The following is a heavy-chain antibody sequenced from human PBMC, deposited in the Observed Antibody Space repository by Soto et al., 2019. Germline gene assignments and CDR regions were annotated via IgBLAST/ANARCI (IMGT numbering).Heavy chain of an antibody. CDR1: GGTFSSYT. V-gene: IGHV1-69*02. J-gene: IGHJ3*02. D-gene: IGHD1-1*01. Sequence: QVQLVQSGAEVKKPGSSVKVSCKASGGTFSSYTISWVRQAPGQGLEWMGRIIPILGIANYAQKFQGRVTITADKSTSTAYMELSSLRSEDTAVYYCASPTHDINAFDIWGQGTMVTVSS. CDR2: IIPILGIA. CDR3: ASPTHDINAFDI.